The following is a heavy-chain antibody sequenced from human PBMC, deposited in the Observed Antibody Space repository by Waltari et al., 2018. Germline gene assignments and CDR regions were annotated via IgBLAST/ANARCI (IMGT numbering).Heavy chain of an antibody. CDR1: GGTFSSYA. Sequence: QVQLVQSGAEVKKPGSSVKVSCKASGGTFSSYAISWVRQAPGQGLEWMGGIIPIFGTANYAQKFQGRVTITADESTSTAYMELSSLGSEDTAVYYCARDGRGLSGRRDGYNSDYYYYGMDVWGQGTTVTVSS. CDR2: IIPIFGTA. J-gene: IGHJ6*02. D-gene: IGHD5-12*01. CDR3: ARDGRGLSGRRDGYNSDYYYYGMDV. V-gene: IGHV1-69*12.